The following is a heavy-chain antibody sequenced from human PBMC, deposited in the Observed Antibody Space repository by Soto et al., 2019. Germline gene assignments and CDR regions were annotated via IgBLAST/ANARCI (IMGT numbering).Heavy chain of an antibody. D-gene: IGHD1-1*01. CDR3: ARIQLDTIMALDC. CDR1: GFTLNTYG. J-gene: IGHJ4*02. CDR2: IWSDGNNK. Sequence: QVQLVESGGGVVQPGRSLRLSCAVSGFTLNTYGFHWVRQAPGKGLEWVSVIWSDGNNKYYADSVKGRFTISRDSSKNTLYLQMNSLRVEDTAVYYCARIQLDTIMALDCWGQGTLVTVSS. V-gene: IGHV3-33*01.